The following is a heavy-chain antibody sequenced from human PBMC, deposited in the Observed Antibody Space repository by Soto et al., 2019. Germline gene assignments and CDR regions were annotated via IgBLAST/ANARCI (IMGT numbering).Heavy chain of an antibody. J-gene: IGHJ5*01. CDR1: GFTFSNYA. CDR3: AKCGASNTWIPKVFEP. V-gene: IGHV3-23*01. CDR2: ITGNGGYT. D-gene: IGHD2-15*01. Sequence: GGSLRLSCEVSGFTFSNYAMAWVRQAPGKGLEYVSSITGNGGYTYYALSVKGRFTISRANSKNTLYVQMNSLTAEDTATYFCAKCGASNTWIPKVFEPWGQGTLVTVSS.